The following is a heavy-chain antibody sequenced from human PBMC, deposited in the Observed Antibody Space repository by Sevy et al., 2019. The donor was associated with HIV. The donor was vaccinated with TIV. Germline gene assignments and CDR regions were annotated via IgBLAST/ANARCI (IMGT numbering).Heavy chain of an antibody. J-gene: IGHJ3*01. CDR3: AKDVVAVVGDAFDV. CDR1: GFPLSSYA. V-gene: IGHV3-23*01. CDR2: TGGRGGAT. Sequence: GGSLRLSCAASGFPLSSYAMNWVRQGPGKGLEWVSATGGRGGATYYADSVKGRFTISRDNSKNTLYLQMDSLRAEDTAVYYCAKDVVAVVGDAFDVWGHGTMVTVSS. D-gene: IGHD2-15*01.